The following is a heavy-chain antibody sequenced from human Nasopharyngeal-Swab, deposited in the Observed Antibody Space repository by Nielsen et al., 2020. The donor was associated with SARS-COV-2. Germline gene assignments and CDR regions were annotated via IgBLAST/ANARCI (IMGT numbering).Heavy chain of an antibody. CDR3: ARQYSSSWYVYYGMDV. D-gene: IGHD6-13*01. CDR2: IYPGDSDT. Sequence: GESLKISCKGSGYSFTSYWIGWVRQMPGKGLEWMGTIYPGDSDTRYSPSFQGQVTISADKSISTAYLQWSSLKASDTAMYYCARQYSSSWYVYYGMDVWGQGTTVTVSS. V-gene: IGHV5-51*01. CDR1: GYSFTSYW. J-gene: IGHJ6*02.